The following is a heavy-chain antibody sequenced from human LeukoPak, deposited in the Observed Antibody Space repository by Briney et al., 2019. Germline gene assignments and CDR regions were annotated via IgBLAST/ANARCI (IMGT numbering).Heavy chain of an antibody. J-gene: IGHJ6*03. CDR1: GFTFSDYY. D-gene: IGHD5-12*01. Sequence: GGSLRLSCAASGFTFSDYYMSWIREAPGEGLEWVSYISSSGSTIYYADSVKGRFTISRDNAKNSLYLQMNSLRAEDTAVYYCARGRIVATVYYYYMDVWGKGTTVTVSS. V-gene: IGHV3-11*01. CDR3: ARGRIVATVYYYYMDV. CDR2: ISSSGSTI.